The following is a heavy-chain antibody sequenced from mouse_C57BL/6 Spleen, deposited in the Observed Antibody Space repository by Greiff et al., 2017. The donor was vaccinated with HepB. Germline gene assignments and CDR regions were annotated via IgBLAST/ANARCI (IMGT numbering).Heavy chain of an antibody. D-gene: IGHD1-1*01. J-gene: IGHJ2*01. CDR3: ARSYYGSRVFDY. Sequence: QVQLQQSGAELVKPGASVKISCKASGYAFSSYWMNWVKQRPGKGLEWIGQIYPGDGDTNYNGKFKGKATLTADKSSSTAYMQLSSLTSEDSAVYFCARSYYGSRVFDYWGQGTTLTVSS. CDR1: GYAFSSYW. CDR2: IYPGDGDT. V-gene: IGHV1-80*01.